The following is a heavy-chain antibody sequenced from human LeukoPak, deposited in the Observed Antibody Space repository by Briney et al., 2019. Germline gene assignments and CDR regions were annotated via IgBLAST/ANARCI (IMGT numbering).Heavy chain of an antibody. Sequence: ASVKVSCKASGGIFSSHAISWVRQAPGQGLEWMGGIIPIFGTANYAQKFQGRVTITADESTSTAYMELSSLRSEDTAVYYCARDPGYYDSSGYYRDYRGQGTLVTVSS. V-gene: IGHV1-69*13. CDR3: ARDPGYYDSSGYYRDY. CDR1: GGIFSSHA. J-gene: IGHJ4*02. D-gene: IGHD3-22*01. CDR2: IIPIFGTA.